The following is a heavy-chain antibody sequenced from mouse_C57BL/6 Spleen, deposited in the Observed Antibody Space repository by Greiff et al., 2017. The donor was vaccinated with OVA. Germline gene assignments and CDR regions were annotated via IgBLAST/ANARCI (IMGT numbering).Heavy chain of an antibody. V-gene: IGHV1-42*01. CDR2: INPSTGGT. D-gene: IGHD3-3*01. CDR3: ARSRDDAMDY. J-gene: IGHJ4*01. CDR1: GYSFTGYY. Sequence: VQLKESGPELVKPGASVKISCKASGYSFTGYYMNWVKQSPEKSLEWIGEINPSTGGTTYNQKFKAKATLTVDKSSSTAYMQLKSLTSEDSAVYYCARSRDDAMDYWGQGTSVTVSS.